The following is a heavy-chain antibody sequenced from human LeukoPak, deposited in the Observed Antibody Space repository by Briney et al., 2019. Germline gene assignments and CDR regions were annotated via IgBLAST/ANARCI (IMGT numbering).Heavy chain of an antibody. Sequence: SVKVSCKASGDTFSSYAISWVRQAPGQGLEWMGRIVPIFGTANYAQKFQGRVTITTDESTSTAYMELSSLRSEDTAVYYCASLTPLYCGGDCFGFDAFDIWGQGTMVTVSS. D-gene: IGHD2-21*02. CDR2: IVPIFGTA. CDR3: ASLTPLYCGGDCFGFDAFDI. V-gene: IGHV1-69*05. CDR1: GDTFSSYA. J-gene: IGHJ3*02.